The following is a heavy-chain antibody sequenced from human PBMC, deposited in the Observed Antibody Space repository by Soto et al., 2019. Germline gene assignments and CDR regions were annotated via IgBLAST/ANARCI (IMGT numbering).Heavy chain of an antibody. V-gene: IGHV1-69*13. CDR2: IIPIFGTA. J-gene: IGHJ1*01. CDR1: RGTFSSYA. D-gene: IGHD3-22*01. CDR3: ARAPFGSGYQMQGSLLAPFQH. Sequence: SVNVSCQASRGTFSSYAISWVRQAPGQGLEWMGWIIPIFGTANYAQKFQGRVTITADESTSTAYMELSSLRSEDTAVYYCARAPFGSGYQMQGSLLAPFQHWGQGTLVTVYS.